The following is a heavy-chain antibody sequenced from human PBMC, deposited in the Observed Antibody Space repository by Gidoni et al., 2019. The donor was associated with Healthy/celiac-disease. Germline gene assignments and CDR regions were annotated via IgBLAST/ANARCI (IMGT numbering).Heavy chain of an antibody. CDR1: AFTFSSYW. J-gene: IGHJ5*02. D-gene: IGHD2-2*01. CDR2: INSDGSST. V-gene: IGHV3-74*01. Sequence: EVQLVASGGGLVQPGVSLRLSCAASAFTFSSYWMHWVRQAPGQGLVWVSRINSDGSSTGYADSVKGRFAISRDNAKNTRYLQMNSLRAEDTAVYYCAGGHQVLLRWVDPWGQGTLVAVSS. CDR3: AGGHQVLLRWVDP.